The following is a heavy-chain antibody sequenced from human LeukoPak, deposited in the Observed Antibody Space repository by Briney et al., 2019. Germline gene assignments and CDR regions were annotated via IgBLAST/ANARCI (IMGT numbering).Heavy chain of an antibody. J-gene: IGHJ4*02. Sequence: GGSLRLSCAASGFTFSSYNMNWVRQAPGKGLEWVSYISDSSTTIYYADSVKGRFTISRDNSKNTLYLQMNSLRAEDTAVYYCAKVSSGYCPYWGQGTLVTVSS. CDR1: GFTFSSYN. D-gene: IGHD3-3*01. CDR3: AKVSSGYCPY. CDR2: ISDSSTTI. V-gene: IGHV3-48*01.